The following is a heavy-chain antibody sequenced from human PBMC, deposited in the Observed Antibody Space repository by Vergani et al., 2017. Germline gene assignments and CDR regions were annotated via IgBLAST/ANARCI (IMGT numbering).Heavy chain of an antibody. CDR1: GGSFSGYY. Sequence: QVQLQQWGAGLLKPSETLSLTCAVYGGSFSGYYWSWIRQPAGKGLEWIGYIYYSGSTNYNPSLKSRVTISVDTSKNQFSLKLSSVTAADTAVYYCAREVGIAAAGRVYYYYYYMDVWGKGTTVTVSS. CDR2: IYYSGST. D-gene: IGHD6-13*01. V-gene: IGHV4-34*11. CDR3: AREVGIAAAGRVYYYYYYMDV. J-gene: IGHJ6*03.